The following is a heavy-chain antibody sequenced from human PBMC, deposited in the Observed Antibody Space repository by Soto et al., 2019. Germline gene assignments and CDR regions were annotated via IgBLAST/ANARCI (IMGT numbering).Heavy chain of an antibody. V-gene: IGHV4-34*01. Sequence: SATLSLTCAVYGGSFSGYYWSWIRQPPGKGLEWIGEINHSGSTNYNPSLKSLVTISVDTSKNQFSLKLSSVTAADTSVYYCAIGPWIQPRAGSFDYWGQGTLIAVSS. D-gene: IGHD5-18*01. CDR2: INHSGST. J-gene: IGHJ4*02. CDR3: AIGPWIQPRAGSFDY. CDR1: GGSFSGYY.